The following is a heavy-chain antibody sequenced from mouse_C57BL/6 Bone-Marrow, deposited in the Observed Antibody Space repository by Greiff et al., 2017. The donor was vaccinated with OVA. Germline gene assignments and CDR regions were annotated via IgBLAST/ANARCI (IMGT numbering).Heavy chain of an antibody. CDR2: ISSGGDYI. D-gene: IGHD2-4*01. J-gene: IGHJ3*01. V-gene: IGHV5-9-1*02. CDR3: TSDPIYYDYDV. CDR1: GFTFSCYA. Sequence: EVKVVESGDGFVKPGGSLKLSCAASGFTFSCYAMSWVRQTPEQRLEWVAYISSGGDYIYYADTVKGRSTISRDNARNTLYLQMSSLKSEDTAMDDCTSDPIYYDYDVWGQGTLVTVSA.